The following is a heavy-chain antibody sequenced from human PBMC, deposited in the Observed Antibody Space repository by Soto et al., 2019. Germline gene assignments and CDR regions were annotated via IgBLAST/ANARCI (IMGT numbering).Heavy chain of an antibody. CDR2: ISPSGSDV. CDR3: ARDILGASLAIGY. Sequence: GGSLRLSCAASGFTFSDYYMSWIRQAPGKGLEWVSYISPSGSDVRYADSVKGRFTIPRENAENSLYLQMNSLRAEDTAVYYCARDILGASLAIGYWGQGTLVTVSS. V-gene: IGHV3-11*01. D-gene: IGHD1-26*01. CDR1: GFTFSDYY. J-gene: IGHJ4*02.